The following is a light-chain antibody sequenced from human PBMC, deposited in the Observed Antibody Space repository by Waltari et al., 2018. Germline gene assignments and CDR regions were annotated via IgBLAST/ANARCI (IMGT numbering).Light chain of an antibody. CDR2: VVS. Sequence: DIQMTQSPSYLSASVGDTVSITCRASQSIDNHLNWYQQKPGQVPSALILVVSDLQPGVPSRFRGSGSGAQYTLTINNLQPDDFAIYFCQQYYDGVTFGGGTRV. CDR3: QQYYDGVT. CDR1: QSIDNH. J-gene: IGKJ4*01. V-gene: IGKV1-39*01.